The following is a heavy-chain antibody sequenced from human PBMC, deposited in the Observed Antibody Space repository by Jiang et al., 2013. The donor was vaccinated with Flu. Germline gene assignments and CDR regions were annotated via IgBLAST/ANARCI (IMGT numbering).Heavy chain of an antibody. V-gene: IGHV3-7*03. CDR2: IKQDGSEK. CDR3: ARDRILDY. J-gene: IGHJ4*02. Sequence: NIKQDGSEKYYVDSVKGRFTISRDNAKNSLYLQMNSLRAEDTAVYYCARDRILDYWGQGTLVTVSS.